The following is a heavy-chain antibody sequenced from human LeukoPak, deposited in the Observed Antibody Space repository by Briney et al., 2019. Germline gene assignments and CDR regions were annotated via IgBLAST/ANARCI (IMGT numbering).Heavy chain of an antibody. Sequence: PGRSLRLSCAASGFTFSSYGMHWVRQAPGKGLEWVAVIWYDGSNKYYADSVKGRFIISRDNSKNTLYLQMNSLRAEDTAVYYCARGPLGELSLNDYWGQGTLVTVSS. V-gene: IGHV3-33*01. D-gene: IGHD3-16*02. CDR3: ARGPLGELSLNDY. J-gene: IGHJ4*02. CDR1: GFTFSSYG. CDR2: IWYDGSNK.